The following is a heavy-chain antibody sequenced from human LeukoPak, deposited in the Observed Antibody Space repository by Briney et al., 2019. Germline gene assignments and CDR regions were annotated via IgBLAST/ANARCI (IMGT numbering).Heavy chain of an antibody. Sequence: ASETLSLTCTVSGGSISSYYWSWIRQPAGKGLEWIGRIYTSGSTNYNPSLKSRVTMSVDTSKNQFSLKLSSVTAADTAVYYCARMPYYDILTGTFDYRGQGTLVTVSS. CDR2: IYTSGST. D-gene: IGHD3-9*01. CDR3: ARMPYYDILTGTFDY. J-gene: IGHJ4*02. CDR1: GGSISSYY. V-gene: IGHV4-4*07.